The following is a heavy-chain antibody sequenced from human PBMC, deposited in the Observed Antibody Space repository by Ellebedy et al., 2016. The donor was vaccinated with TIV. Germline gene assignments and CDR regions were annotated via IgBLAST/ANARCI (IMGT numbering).Heavy chain of an antibody. Sequence: PGGSLRLSCVASGVTFSNYNMNCVRQSPGKGLEWVSSIRSTGSDKYYAESVKGRFTISRDNAQDTLFLQMNSLRAEDTAVYFCSRGWSTPDSWGQGTLVIVSS. V-gene: IGHV3-21*06. CDR3: SRGWSTPDS. CDR2: IRSTGSDK. D-gene: IGHD2-15*01. CDR1: GVTFSNYN. J-gene: IGHJ4*02.